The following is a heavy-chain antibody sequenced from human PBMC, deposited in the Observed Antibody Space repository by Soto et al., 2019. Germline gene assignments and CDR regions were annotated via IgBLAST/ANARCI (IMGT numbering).Heavy chain of an antibody. Sequence: ASVKVSCKASGYTFTGYYMHWVRQAPGQGLEWMGWINPNSGGTNYAQKFQGRVTMTRDTSISTAYMELSRLRSDDTAVYYCARVADYDFWSGYYQDAFDIWGQGTMVT. CDR3: ARVADYDFWSGYYQDAFDI. V-gene: IGHV1-2*02. CDR1: GYTFTGYY. CDR2: INPNSGGT. J-gene: IGHJ3*02. D-gene: IGHD3-3*01.